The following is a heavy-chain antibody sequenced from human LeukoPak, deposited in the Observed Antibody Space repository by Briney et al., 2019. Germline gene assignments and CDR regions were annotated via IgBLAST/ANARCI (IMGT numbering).Heavy chain of an antibody. CDR1: GFTFSSYA. CDR3: ARGYGDYVLSFHCDY. Sequence: GGSLRLSCAASGFTFSSYAMHWVRQASGKGLEWVAVISYDGSNKYYADSVKGRFTISRDNSKNTLYLQMNSLRAEDTAVYYCARGYGDYVLSFHCDYWGQGTLVTVSS. J-gene: IGHJ4*02. D-gene: IGHD4-17*01. V-gene: IGHV3-30*04. CDR2: ISYDGSNK.